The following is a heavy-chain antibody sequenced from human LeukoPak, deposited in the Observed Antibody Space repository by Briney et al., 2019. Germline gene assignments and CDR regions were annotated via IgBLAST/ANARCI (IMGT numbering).Heavy chain of an antibody. CDR2: IYYSGST. J-gene: IGHJ4*02. CDR1: GGSISSYY. Sequence: SETLSLTCTVSGGSISSYYWSWVRQPPGKGLEWIGSIYYSGSTYYNPSLKSRVTISVDTSKNQFSLKLSSVIAADTAVYYCARRTGDYYDSSGYYYSYFDYWGQGTLVTVSS. D-gene: IGHD3-22*01. CDR3: ARRTGDYYDSSGYYYSYFDY. V-gene: IGHV4-59*05.